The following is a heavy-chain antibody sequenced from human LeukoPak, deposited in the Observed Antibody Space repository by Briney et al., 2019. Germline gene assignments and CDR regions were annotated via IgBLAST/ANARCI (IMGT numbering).Heavy chain of an antibody. D-gene: IGHD3-10*01. CDR2: IYTSGST. J-gene: IGHJ4*02. V-gene: IGHV4-4*07. CDR3: ARGRRGLLWFGSFDY. Sequence: SETLSLTCNVSGGSISSHYWSWIRQPAGKGLEWIGRIYTSGSTSYNPSLKSRVTMSIDASKNQFSLRLSSVTAADTAVYYCARGRRGLLWFGSFDYWGQGTLVTVSS. CDR1: GGSISSHY.